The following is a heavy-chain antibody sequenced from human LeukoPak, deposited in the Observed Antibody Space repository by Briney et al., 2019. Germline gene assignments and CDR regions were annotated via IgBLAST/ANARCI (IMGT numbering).Heavy chain of an antibody. CDR1: GFTFNTYW. CDR3: ARGAKWAYYFDY. D-gene: IGHD1-26*01. Sequence: AGGSLRLSCAASGFTFNTYWMHWVRQVPGRGLEWVSRINGDESSTNYADSVKGRFTISRDNAKDTLYLHMNSLTAEDTAVYYCARGAKWAYYFDYWGQGTLVTVSS. CDR2: INGDESST. V-gene: IGHV3-74*01. J-gene: IGHJ4*02.